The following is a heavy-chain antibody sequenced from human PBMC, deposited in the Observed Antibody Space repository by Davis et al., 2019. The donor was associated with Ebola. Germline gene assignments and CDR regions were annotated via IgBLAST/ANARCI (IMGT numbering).Heavy chain of an antibody. D-gene: IGHD6-13*01. CDR2: INKDGTDT. CDR3: ARALNLYSSSWYYYYGMDV. CDR1: GFSITAYW. V-gene: IGHV3-74*01. Sequence: HTGGSLRLSCAASGFSITAYWMHWVRQVPGKGLAWVSRINKDGTDTTYADSVKGRFTISRDRAKNTVHLQMNSLRAEDTAVYYCARALNLYSSSWYYYYGMDVWGQGTTVTVSS. J-gene: IGHJ6*02.